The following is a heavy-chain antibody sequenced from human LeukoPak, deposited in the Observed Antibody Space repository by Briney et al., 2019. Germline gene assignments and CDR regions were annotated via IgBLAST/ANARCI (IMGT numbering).Heavy chain of an antibody. CDR3: AKGSLGYGVLDY. CDR2: ISWDGGST. D-gene: IGHD5-18*01. Sequence: GGTLRLSCAASGFTFSSYGMSWVRQAPGKGLEWVSLISWDGGSTYYADSVKGRFTISRDNSKNSLYLQMNSLRTEDTALYYCAKGSLGYGVLDYWGQGTLVTVSS. CDR1: GFTFSSYG. J-gene: IGHJ4*02. V-gene: IGHV3-43*02.